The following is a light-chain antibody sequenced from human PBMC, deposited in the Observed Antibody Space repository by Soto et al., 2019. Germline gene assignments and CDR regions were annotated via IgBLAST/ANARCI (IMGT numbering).Light chain of an antibody. CDR1: QSVSSY. CDR2: DAS. Sequence: ILLTQSPATLSLSPGERATLSCRASQSVSSYLAWYQHKPGQAPRLLIYDASSRATGIPDRFSGGGSGTDFTLTISRLEPEDFAVYYCQQFSSYPLTFGGGTKV. V-gene: IGKV3-11*01. CDR3: QQFSSYPLT. J-gene: IGKJ4*01.